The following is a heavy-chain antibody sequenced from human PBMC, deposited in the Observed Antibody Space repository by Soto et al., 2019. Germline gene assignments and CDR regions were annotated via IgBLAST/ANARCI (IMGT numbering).Heavy chain of an antibody. Sequence: GGSLRLSCAVSGFPVSSKYMTWVRQAPGKGLEWVSVIYSGGSTYYADSVKGRFTISRDNSKNTLYLQMNSLRAEDTAVYYCARPDYDILTGYYFFSAFDIWGQGTMVTVSS. D-gene: IGHD3-9*01. CDR3: ARPDYDILTGYYFFSAFDI. V-gene: IGHV3-53*01. CDR1: GFPVSSKY. CDR2: IYSGGST. J-gene: IGHJ3*02.